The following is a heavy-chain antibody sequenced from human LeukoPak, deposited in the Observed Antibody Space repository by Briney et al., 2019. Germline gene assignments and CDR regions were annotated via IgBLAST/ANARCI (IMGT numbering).Heavy chain of an antibody. CDR1: GGSFSGYY. CDR2: INHSGST. Sequence: SETLSLTCAVYGGSFSGYYWSWIRQPPGKGLEWIGEINHSGSTNYNPSLKSRVTISVDTSKNQFSLKLSSVTAADTAVDDCARGGGTDYWGQGTLVTVSS. CDR3: ARGGGTDY. V-gene: IGHV4-34*01. J-gene: IGHJ4*02. D-gene: IGHD4-23*01.